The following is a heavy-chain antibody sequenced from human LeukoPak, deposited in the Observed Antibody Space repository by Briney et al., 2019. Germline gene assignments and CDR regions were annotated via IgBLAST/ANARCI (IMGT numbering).Heavy chain of an antibody. D-gene: IGHD2-21*01. CDR3: AKLMRHMREDVYDI. J-gene: IGHJ3*02. Sequence: PGGPLRLSCAASGFTFRSYGMSWVRQAPGKGLEWVSFISGTGLSTYYADSVKGRFTISRDNSKNTLYLQMNSLRAEDTAVYYCAKLMRHMREDVYDIWGQGTMVTVSS. V-gene: IGHV3-23*01. CDR1: GFTFRSYG. CDR2: ISGTGLST.